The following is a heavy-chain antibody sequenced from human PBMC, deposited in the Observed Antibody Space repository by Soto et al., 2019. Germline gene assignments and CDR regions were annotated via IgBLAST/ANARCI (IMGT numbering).Heavy chain of an antibody. CDR3: ARARNRGRDGYNFGQFDY. V-gene: IGHV4-59*01. CDR1: GGSISSYY. D-gene: IGHD5-12*01. CDR2: IYYSGST. J-gene: IGHJ4*02. Sequence: SETLSLTCTVSGGSISSYYWSWIRQPPGKGLEWIGYIYYSGSTNYNPSLKSRVTISVDTSKNQFSLKLSSVTAADTAVYYCARARNRGRDGYNFGQFDYWGQGTLVTVSS.